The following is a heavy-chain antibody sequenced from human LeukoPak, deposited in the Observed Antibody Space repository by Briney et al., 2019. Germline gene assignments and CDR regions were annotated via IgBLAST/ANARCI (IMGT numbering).Heavy chain of an antibody. Sequence: GGSLRLFCAASGFSFSTYAMSWVRQAPGKGLEWVSAIRDSGGSTYYVDSVKGRFTISRDNSKSTLFLQMNSLRVEDTAIYYCAKRTDNWNIGGPFDYWGQGTLVTVSS. CDR2: IRDSGGST. V-gene: IGHV3-23*01. CDR1: GFSFSTYA. J-gene: IGHJ4*02. CDR3: AKRTDNWNIGGPFDY. D-gene: IGHD1/OR15-1a*01.